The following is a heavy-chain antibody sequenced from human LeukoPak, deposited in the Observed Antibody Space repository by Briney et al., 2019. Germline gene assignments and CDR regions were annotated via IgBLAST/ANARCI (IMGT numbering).Heavy chain of an antibody. J-gene: IGHJ6*02. V-gene: IGHV4-59*01. CDR2: IYYSGST. CDR3: ARANWSYGMDV. Sequence: PSETLSLTCTVSGGSISSYYWSWIRQPPGKGLEWIGYIYYSGSTNYSPSLKSRVTISVDTSKNQFSLKLSSVTAADTAVYYCARANWSYGMDVWGQGTTVTVSS. CDR1: GGSISSYY. D-gene: IGHD1-1*01.